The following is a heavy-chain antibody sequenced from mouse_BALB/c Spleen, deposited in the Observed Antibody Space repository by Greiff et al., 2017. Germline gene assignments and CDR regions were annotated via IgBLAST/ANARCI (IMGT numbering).Heavy chain of an antibody. V-gene: IGHV6-6*02. J-gene: IGHJ1*01. D-gene: IGHD1-1*01. CDR2: IRLKSNNYAT. Sequence: EVQLQESGGGLVQPGGSMKLSCVASGFTFSNYWMNWVRQSPEKGLEWVAEIRLKSNNYATHYAESGKGRFTISRDDSKSSVYLQMNNLRAEDTGIYYCTPYYYGSRGYFAVGGAGTTVTVSS. CDR3: TPYYYGSRGYFAV. CDR1: GFTFSNYW.